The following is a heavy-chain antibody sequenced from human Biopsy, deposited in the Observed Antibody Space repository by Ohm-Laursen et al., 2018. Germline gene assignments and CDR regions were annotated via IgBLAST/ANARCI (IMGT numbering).Heavy chain of an antibody. V-gene: IGHV1-2*02. CDR1: ADSFVGYD. J-gene: IGHJ4*02. CDR3: ARDLVDWTVPS. Sequence: GASVKVSCKAPADSFVGYDIHWVRQAPGQGLEWMGSIYPNNGATKNAQKFQGRVTMTRDTSINTTFMELKSLRSDDTAVYYCARDLVDWTVPSWGQGTLVIVSS. D-gene: IGHD3/OR15-3a*01. CDR2: IYPNNGAT.